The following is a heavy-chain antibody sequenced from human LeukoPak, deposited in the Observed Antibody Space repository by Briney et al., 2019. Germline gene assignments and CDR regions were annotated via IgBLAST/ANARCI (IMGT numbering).Heavy chain of an antibody. CDR1: GGSISSYY. J-gene: IGHJ5*02. V-gene: IGHV4-59*01. Sequence: SETLSLTCTVSGGSISSYYWSWIRQPPGKGLEWIGYIYYSGSTNYNPSLKSRVTISVDTSKNQFSLKLSSVTAADTAVYYCARGVYGGNNWFDPWGQGTLVTVSS. CDR3: ARGVYGGNNWFDP. CDR2: IYYSGST. D-gene: IGHD4-23*01.